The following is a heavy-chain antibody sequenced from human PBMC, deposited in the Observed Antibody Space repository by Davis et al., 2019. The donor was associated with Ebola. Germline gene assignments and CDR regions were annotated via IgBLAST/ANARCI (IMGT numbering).Heavy chain of an antibody. D-gene: IGHD6-19*01. CDR1: GGSFSGYY. CDR3: ARREVGGIAVFDY. CDR2: INHSGRT. V-gene: IGHV4-34*01. J-gene: IGHJ4*02. Sequence: GSLRLSCAVYGGSFSGYYWSWIRKPPGQRAEWIGEINHSGRTNYNPSLKSRVTISVDTSKNQFSLKLSSVTAADTAVYYCARREVGGIAVFDYWGQGTLVTVSS.